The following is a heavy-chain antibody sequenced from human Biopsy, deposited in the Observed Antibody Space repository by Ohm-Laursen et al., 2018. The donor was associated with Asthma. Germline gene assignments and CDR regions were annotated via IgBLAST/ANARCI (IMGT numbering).Heavy chain of an antibody. CDR3: ARDSPSGSDFDYYYFDY. J-gene: IGHJ4*02. D-gene: IGHD5-12*01. Sequence: SLRLSCTASGFMFSDYVFHWVRQAPGKGLEWVAIISYDGTNTYYADSVKGRFTISRDNSKNALYLQMNGLKAEDTAVYYCARDSPSGSDFDYYYFDYWGQGSLVTVSS. V-gene: IGHV3-30-3*01. CDR1: GFMFSDYV. CDR2: ISYDGTNT.